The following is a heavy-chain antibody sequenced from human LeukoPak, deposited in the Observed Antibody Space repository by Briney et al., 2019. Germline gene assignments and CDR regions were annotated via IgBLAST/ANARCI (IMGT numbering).Heavy chain of an antibody. Sequence: GGSLRLSCAVSGFSVSNNYMNWVRQAPGKGLEWVSLIYSRGGTSYADSVKGRFTIPRDSSNNTLFLQMNSLRVEDTAVYYCARDPPGIAASGTYYWGQGTLVTVSS. V-gene: IGHV3-53*01. D-gene: IGHD6-13*01. CDR2: IYSRGGT. CDR3: ARDPPGIAASGTYY. J-gene: IGHJ4*02. CDR1: GFSVSNNY.